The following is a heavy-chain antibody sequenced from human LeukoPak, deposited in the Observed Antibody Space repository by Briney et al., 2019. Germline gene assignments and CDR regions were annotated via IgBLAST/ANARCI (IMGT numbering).Heavy chain of an antibody. D-gene: IGHD1-1*01. V-gene: IGHV3-21*04. J-gene: IGHJ5*02. CDR3: TLNNWYENGFDP. CDR2: ITSSGSYI. Sequence: GGSLRLSCAASGFTFSSYNMNWVRQAPGKGLEWVSSITSSGSYIYYADSVKGRFTISRDNSKNTLYLQMNSLRAEDTAVYYCTLNNWYENGFDPWGQGTLVTVSS. CDR1: GFTFSSYN.